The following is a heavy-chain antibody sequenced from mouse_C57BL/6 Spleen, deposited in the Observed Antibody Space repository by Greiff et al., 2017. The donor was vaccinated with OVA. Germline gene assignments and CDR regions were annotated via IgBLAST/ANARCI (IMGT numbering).Heavy chain of an antibody. CDR1: GFTFSSYA. Sequence: EVQLQQSGGGLVKPGGSLKLSCAASGFTFSSYAMSWVRQTPEKRLEWVATISDGGSYTYYPDNVKGRFTISRDNAKNNLYLQMSHLKSEDTAMYYCARGGDYGSSYWYFDVWGTGTTVTVSS. J-gene: IGHJ1*03. D-gene: IGHD1-1*01. CDR3: ARGGDYGSSYWYFDV. V-gene: IGHV5-4*01. CDR2: ISDGGSYT.